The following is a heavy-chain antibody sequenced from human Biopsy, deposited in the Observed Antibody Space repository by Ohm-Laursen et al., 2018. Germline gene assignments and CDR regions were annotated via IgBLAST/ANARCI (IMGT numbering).Heavy chain of an antibody. CDR2: IIPYFLRT. Sequence: SVKVSCKASGDTFNRYGLTWVRQAPGQGLEWMGGIIPYFLRTYIPQKLQGRVTITADKSTNTGYMQLTSLRSDDTAVYYCATKLTGYFHHWGQGTLVIVSS. J-gene: IGHJ1*01. CDR1: GDTFNRYG. CDR3: ATKLTGYFHH. V-gene: IGHV1-69*06. D-gene: IGHD3-9*01.